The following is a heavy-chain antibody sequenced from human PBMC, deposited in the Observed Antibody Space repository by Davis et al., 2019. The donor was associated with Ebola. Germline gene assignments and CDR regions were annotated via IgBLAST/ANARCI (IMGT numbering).Heavy chain of an antibody. V-gene: IGHV4-59*01. D-gene: IGHD5-12*01. CDR2: IYYSGST. CDR1: GGSISSYY. J-gene: IGHJ6*02. CDR3: ARAAGGYSGYMHPDV. Sequence: MPSETLSLTCTVSGGSISSYYWSWIRQPPGKGPEWIGYIYYSGSTNYNPSLKSRVTISVDTSKNQFSLKLSSVTAADTAVYYCARAAGGYSGYMHPDVWGQGTTVTVSS.